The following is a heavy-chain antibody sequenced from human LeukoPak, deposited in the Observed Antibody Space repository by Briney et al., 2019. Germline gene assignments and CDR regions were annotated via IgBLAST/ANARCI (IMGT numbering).Heavy chain of an antibody. J-gene: IGHJ6*03. D-gene: IGHD2-21*02. CDR2: TNSDGRST. CDR3: AREGWHRVVTYYMDV. Sequence: PGGPLTLSCSAYGFTFISYWMHWLPPAPGKGLVWFTRTNSDGRSTSHAHHVKGRFTIYRDKAKNTLYLQMNSLRAEDTAVYYCAREGWHRVVTYYMDVWGKGTTVTVSS. CDR1: GFTFISYW. V-gene: IGHV3-74*01.